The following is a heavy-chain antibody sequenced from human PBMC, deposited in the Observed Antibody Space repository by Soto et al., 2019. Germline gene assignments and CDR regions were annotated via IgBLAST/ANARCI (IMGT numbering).Heavy chain of an antibody. D-gene: IGHD1-20*01. Sequence: SETLSLTCTVSGGSVSSSSYYWGWVRQPPGKGLEWIGSVYYSGSTYYNPSLESRVTISVDTSKNQFSLKLSSVTAADTAVYYCARGSITGTTPSDYWGQGTLVTVSS. CDR2: VYYSGST. CDR3: ARGSITGTTPSDY. CDR1: GGSVSSSSYY. V-gene: IGHV4-39*01. J-gene: IGHJ4*02.